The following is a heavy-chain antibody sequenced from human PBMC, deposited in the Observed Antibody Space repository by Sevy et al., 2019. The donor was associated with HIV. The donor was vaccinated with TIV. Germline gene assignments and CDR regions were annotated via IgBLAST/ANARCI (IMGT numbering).Heavy chain of an antibody. J-gene: IGHJ4*02. CDR2: IKKDGSRK. Sequence: GGSLRLSCAASGFTFSDYWMSWVRQAPEKGLEWVENIKKDGSRKYYVDSVKGGFFMSRENAKNSLYLEMNSLIAEDTAVYYCARLKLHYDPYYFDLWGQGTLVTVSS. CDR3: ARLKLHYDPYYFDL. CDR1: GFTFSDYW. D-gene: IGHD3-16*01. V-gene: IGHV3-7*01.